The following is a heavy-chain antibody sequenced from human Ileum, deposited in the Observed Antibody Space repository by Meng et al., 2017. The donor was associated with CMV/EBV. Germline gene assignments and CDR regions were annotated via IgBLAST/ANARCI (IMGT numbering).Heavy chain of an antibody. V-gene: IGHV4-34*01. D-gene: IGHD3-10*01. J-gene: IGHJ5*02. CDR1: GGSFTDYF. CDR3: ARGQRITLVRGGRFDP. Sequence: SGGSFTDYFGVWIRQPPGKGLEWIGQINHSGFSNFNPSLKSRVIISIDTSANQFSLKLTSVTAADTAVYYCARGQRITLVRGGRFDPWGQGTLVTVSS. CDR2: INHSGFS.